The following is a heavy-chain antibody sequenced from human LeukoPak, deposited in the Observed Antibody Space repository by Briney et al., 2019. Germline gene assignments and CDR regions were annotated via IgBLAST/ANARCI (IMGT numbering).Heavy chain of an antibody. CDR3: ARRSSSFYGMDV. V-gene: IGHV1-8*01. CDR2: MNPNSGNT. D-gene: IGHD6-13*01. Sequence: ASVNVSCKASGYTFTSYDSNWVRQATGQGLEWVGWMNPNSGNTGYAQKIQGGTTMTRNTSISTAYMELSSLRSEDTAVYYSARRSSSFYGMDVWGQGTTVTVSS. CDR1: GYTFTSYD. J-gene: IGHJ6*02.